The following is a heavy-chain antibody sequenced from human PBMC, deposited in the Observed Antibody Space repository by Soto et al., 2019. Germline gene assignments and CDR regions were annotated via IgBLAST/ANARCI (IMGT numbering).Heavy chain of an antibody. CDR3: ARDDLVGSGYDFSYGMDV. D-gene: IGHD5-12*01. CDR2: IYYSGST. J-gene: IGHJ6*02. CDR1: GGSISSGCYY. V-gene: IGHV4-31*03. Sequence: SETLSLTCTVSGGSISSGCYYWSWIRQHPGKGLEWIGYIYYSGSTYYNPSLKSRVTISVDTSKNQFSLKLSSVTAADTAVYYCARDDLVGSGYDFSYGMDVWGQGTTVTVS.